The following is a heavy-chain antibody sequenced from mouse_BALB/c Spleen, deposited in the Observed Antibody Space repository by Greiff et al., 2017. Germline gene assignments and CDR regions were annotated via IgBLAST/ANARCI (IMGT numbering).Heavy chain of an antibody. V-gene: IGHV5-9-4*01. CDR1: GFTFSSYA. CDR3: ARELTTAPYAMDY. D-gene: IGHD1-2*01. Sequence: EVQGVESGGGLVKPGGSLKLSCAASGFTFSSYAMSWVRQSPEKRLEWVAEISSGGSYTYYPDTVTGRFTISRDNAKNTLYLEMSSLRSEDTAMYYCARELTTAPYAMDYWGQGTSVTVSS. CDR2: ISSGGSYT. J-gene: IGHJ4*01.